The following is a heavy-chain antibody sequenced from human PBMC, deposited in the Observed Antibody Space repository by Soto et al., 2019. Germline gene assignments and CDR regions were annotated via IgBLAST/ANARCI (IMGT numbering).Heavy chain of an antibody. V-gene: IGHV1-69*13. D-gene: IGHD6-13*01. CDR2: IIPIFGTA. Sequence: SVKVSCKASGGTFSSYAISWVRQAPGQGLDWMGGIIPIFGTANYAQKFQGRVTITADESTSTAYMELSSLRSEDTAVYYCARDSSSWYGMDVWGQGTTVTVSS. CDR3: ARDSSSWYGMDV. CDR1: GGTFSSYA. J-gene: IGHJ6*02.